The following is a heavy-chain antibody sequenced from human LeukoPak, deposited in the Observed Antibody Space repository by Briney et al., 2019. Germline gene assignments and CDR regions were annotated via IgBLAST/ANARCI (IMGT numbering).Heavy chain of an antibody. D-gene: IGHD6-6*01. CDR3: ARLEYSSSSPWDY. V-gene: IGHV3-21*01. J-gene: IGHJ4*02. Sequence: GGSLRLSCAASGFTFSSYNMNWVRQAPGKGLEWVSSISSSSNYINYADSVKGRFTISRDNAKNSLYLQMNSLRAEDTAVYYCARLEYSSSSPWDYWGQGTLVTVSS. CDR1: GFTFSSYN. CDR2: ISSSSNYI.